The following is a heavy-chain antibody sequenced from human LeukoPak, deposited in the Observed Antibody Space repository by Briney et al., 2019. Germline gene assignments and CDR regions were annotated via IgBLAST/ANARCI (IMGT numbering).Heavy chain of an antibody. CDR1: GYTLTELS. D-gene: IGHD3-3*01. V-gene: IGHV1-24*01. CDR2: FDPEDGET. J-gene: IGHJ6*03. Sequence: ASVNVSCKVSGYTLTELSMHWVRQAPGKGLEWMGGFDPEDGETIYAQKFQGRVTMTEDASTDTTYMELSSLRSGDTAVYYCATGLVLRFLEWPHYMDVWGKGTTVTVSS. CDR3: ATGLVLRFLEWPHYMDV.